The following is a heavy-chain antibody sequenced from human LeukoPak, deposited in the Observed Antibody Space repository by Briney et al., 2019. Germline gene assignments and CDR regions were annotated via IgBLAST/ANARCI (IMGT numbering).Heavy chain of an antibody. CDR3: ARAGVLWFGESKFDY. J-gene: IGHJ4*02. V-gene: IGHV3-7*03. D-gene: IGHD3-10*01. CDR2: TKEDGSEK. Sequence: GGSLRLSCAASGFTFSSYWMSWVRQAPGKGLEWVANTKEDGSEKYYVDSVKGRFTISRDNAKNSLYLQMNSLRAEDTAVYYCARAGVLWFGESKFDYWGQGTQVTVSS. CDR1: GFTFSSYW.